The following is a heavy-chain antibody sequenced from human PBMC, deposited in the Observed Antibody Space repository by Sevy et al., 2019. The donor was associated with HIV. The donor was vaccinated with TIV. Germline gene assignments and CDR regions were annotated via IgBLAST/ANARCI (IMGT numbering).Heavy chain of an antibody. CDR2: ISGSGGST. V-gene: IGHV3-23*01. D-gene: IGHD3-22*01. CDR1: GFTFTNYA. J-gene: IGHJ3*02. CDR3: ARDHGESSCYYPLGAFDI. Sequence: GGSLRLSCAASGFTFTNYAMNWVRQAPGKGLEWVSTISGSGGSTYYADSVKGRFTISRDNSKNTLYLQMNSLRAADTALYYCARDHGESSCYYPLGAFDIWGQGTMVTVSS.